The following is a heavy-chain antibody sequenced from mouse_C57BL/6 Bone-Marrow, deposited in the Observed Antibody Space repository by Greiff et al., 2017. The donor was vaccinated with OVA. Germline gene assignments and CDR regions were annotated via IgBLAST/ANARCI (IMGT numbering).Heavy chain of an antibody. CDR3: ARDQGLRLDWYFDV. Sequence: EVKLVESGGGLVKPGGSLKLSCAASGFTFSSYAMSWVRQTPETRLEWVATLSDGGSSTYYPDNVQGRFTISRDNAKNNLYLQMSHLKAEDTAMYYRARDQGLRLDWYFDVWGTGTTVTVSS. CDR2: LSDGGSST. CDR1: GFTFSSYA. D-gene: IGHD2-4*01. J-gene: IGHJ1*03. V-gene: IGHV5-4*01.